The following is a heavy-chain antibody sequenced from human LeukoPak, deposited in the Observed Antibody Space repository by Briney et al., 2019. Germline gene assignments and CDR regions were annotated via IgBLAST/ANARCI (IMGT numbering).Heavy chain of an antibody. D-gene: IGHD3-3*01. CDR2: ISGSGGST. V-gene: IGHV3-23*01. Sequence: GGSLRLSCAASGFTFSSYAMSWVRQAPGKGLEWVSAISGSGGSTYYADSVKGRFTISRDNSKNTLYLQMNSLRAEDTAVYYCAKDGTIFGVPYYRGPYFDYWGQGTLVTVSS. CDR3: AKDGTIFGVPYYRGPYFDY. CDR1: GFTFSSYA. J-gene: IGHJ4*02.